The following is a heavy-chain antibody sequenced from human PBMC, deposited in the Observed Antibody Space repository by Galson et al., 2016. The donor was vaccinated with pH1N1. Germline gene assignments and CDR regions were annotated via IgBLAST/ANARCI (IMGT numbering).Heavy chain of an antibody. CDR3: ARDREDYWSGYLFDY. J-gene: IGHJ4*02. CDR1: GGTLSSYA. CDR2: ILPILGIP. Sequence: SVKVSCKASGGTLSSYAISWVRQAPEQGLEWMGNILPILGIPDYAQKFQDRVKITADKSTNTAYLELSSLRSEDTAVYYCARDREDYWSGYLFDYWGQGTLVTVAS. V-gene: IGHV1-69*04. D-gene: IGHD3-3*01.